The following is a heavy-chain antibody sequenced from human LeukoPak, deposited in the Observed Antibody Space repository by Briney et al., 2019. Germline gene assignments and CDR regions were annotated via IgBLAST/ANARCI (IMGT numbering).Heavy chain of an antibody. CDR2: TNTDGGNT. V-gene: IGHV3-74*01. CDR1: GFTFSGYW. J-gene: IGHJ4*02. D-gene: IGHD2-15*01. CDR3: ARELSGSSSRHFDY. Sequence: PGGSLRLSCAASGFTFSGYWMHWVRQAPGKGLVWVSRTNTDGGNTDYADSVKGRFTISRDNAKDTLYLQMNSLRAEDTAVYYCARELSGSSSRHFDYWGQGTLVTVSS.